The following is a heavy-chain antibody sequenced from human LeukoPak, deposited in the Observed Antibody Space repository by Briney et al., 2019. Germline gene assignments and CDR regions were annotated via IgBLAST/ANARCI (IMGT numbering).Heavy chain of an antibody. D-gene: IGHD5-18*01. CDR1: GFTFSSYG. J-gene: IGHJ1*01. CDR3: ASSLRVMDTFQH. V-gene: IGHV3-30*02. Sequence: GGSLRLSCAASGFTFSSYGMHWVRQAPGKGLEWVAFIRYDGSNKYYADSVKGRFTISRDNSKNMLYLQMNSLRAEDTAVYYCASSLRVMDTFQHWGQGTLVTVSS. CDR2: IRYDGSNK.